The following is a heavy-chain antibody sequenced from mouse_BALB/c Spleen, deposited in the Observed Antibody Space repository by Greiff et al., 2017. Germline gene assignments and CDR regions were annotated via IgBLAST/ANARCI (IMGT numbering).Heavy chain of an antibody. CDR1: GYAFTNYL. D-gene: IGHD2-10*02. CDR2: INPGSGGT. Sequence: VQLQQSGAELVRPGTSVKVSCKASGYAFTNYLIEWVKQRPGQGLEWIGVINPGSGGTNYNEKFKGKATLTADKSSSTAYMQLSSLTSDDSAVYFCARREGYGNFAYWGQGTLVTVSA. CDR3: ARREGYGNFAY. V-gene: IGHV1-54*01. J-gene: IGHJ3*01.